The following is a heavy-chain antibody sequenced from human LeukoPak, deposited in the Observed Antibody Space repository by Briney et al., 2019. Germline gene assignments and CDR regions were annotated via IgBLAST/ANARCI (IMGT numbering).Heavy chain of an antibody. CDR2: IYSSGST. V-gene: IGHV4-4*07. D-gene: IGHD1-26*01. Sequence: SETLSLTCTVSGGSISSYKWSWIRQPAGKGLEWIGRIYSSGSTNYNPSLKSRVAMSVDTSKNQFSPQLSSVTAADTAVYYCTRGMVGATAPDCWGQGTLVIVSS. CDR3: TRGMVGATAPDC. J-gene: IGHJ4*02. CDR1: GGSISSYK.